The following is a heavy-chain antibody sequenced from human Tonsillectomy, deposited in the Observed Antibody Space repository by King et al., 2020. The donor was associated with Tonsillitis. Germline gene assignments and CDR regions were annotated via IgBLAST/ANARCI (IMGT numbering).Heavy chain of an antibody. CDR1: GGTFSSYA. CDR2: IIPIFGTA. V-gene: IGHV1-69*01. CDR3: ARDYRDYYDSSGFQGAFDF. Sequence: VQLVQSGAEVKKPGSSVKVSCKASGGTFSSYALSWVRQTPGQGLEWMGGIIPIFGTANYAQTFQGRVTITADESTSTAYMDLSSLTSEDTAVYYCARDYRDYYDSSGFQGAFDFWGQGTMVTVSS. J-gene: IGHJ3*01. D-gene: IGHD3-22*01.